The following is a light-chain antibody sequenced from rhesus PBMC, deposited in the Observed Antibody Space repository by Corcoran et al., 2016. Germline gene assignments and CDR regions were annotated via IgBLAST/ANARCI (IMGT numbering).Light chain of an antibody. CDR3: LQHNGYPLP. Sequence: DIQMTQSPSSLSASVGDTVTITCRASQGISSYLNWFQQKPGKSPKLLIYAASSLESGVPSRFSGRGSGTDFTLTISSLQPEDFAVYYCLQHNGYPLPFGGGTKVEL. CDR1: QGISSY. V-gene: IGKV1-28*03. J-gene: IGKJ4*01. CDR2: AAS.